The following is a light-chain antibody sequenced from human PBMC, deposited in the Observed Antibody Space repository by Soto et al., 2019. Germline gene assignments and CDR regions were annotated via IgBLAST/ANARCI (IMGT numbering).Light chain of an antibody. CDR1: QAISGN. V-gene: IGKV3-20*01. J-gene: IGKJ4*01. CDR3: QQYGSSALT. CDR2: GAS. Sequence: EIVMTESPATLSVSRGERATLSCRANQAISGNVAWYKQKPGQAPRLLSYGASSRPTGIPDRFSGSGSGTEFTLTISRLEPEDFAVYYCQQYGSSALTFGGGTKVDIK.